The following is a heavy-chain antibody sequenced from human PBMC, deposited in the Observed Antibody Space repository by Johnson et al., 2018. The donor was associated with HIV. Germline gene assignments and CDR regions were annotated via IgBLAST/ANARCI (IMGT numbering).Heavy chain of an antibody. V-gene: IGHV3-30*04. D-gene: IGHD1-26*01. CDR2: ISYDGSNK. J-gene: IGHJ3*02. Sequence: VQLVESGGGVVQPGRSLRLSCAASGFTFSSYAMHWVRQAPGKGLEWVAVISYDGSNKYYADSVEGRFTISRDNSKNTLYLQMTSLRAEDTAVYYCAKSGYSGSYERMGAFDIWGQGTMVTVSS. CDR1: GFTFSSYA. CDR3: AKSGYSGSYERMGAFDI.